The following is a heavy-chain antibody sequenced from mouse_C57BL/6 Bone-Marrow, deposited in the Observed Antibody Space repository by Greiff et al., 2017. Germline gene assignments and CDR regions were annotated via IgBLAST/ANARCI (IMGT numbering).Heavy chain of an antibody. J-gene: IGHJ3*01. Sequence: VKVVESDAELVKPGASVKISCKVSGYTFTDHTIHWMKQRPEQGLEWIGYIYPRDGSTKYNEKFKGKATLTADKSSSTAYMQLNSLTSEDSAVYFCAIYDGYYGFAYWGQGTLVTVSA. CDR3: AIYDGYYGFAY. CDR2: IYPRDGST. V-gene: IGHV1-78*01. CDR1: GYTFTDHT. D-gene: IGHD2-3*01.